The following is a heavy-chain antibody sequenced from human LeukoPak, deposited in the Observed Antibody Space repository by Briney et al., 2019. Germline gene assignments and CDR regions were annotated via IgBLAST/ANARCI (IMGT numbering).Heavy chain of an antibody. Sequence: PGGSLRLSCAASGFTFSDYYMSWIRQAPGKGLEWVPYISSSGSTIYYADSVKGRFTISRDNAKNSLYLQMNSLRAEDTAVYYCARVGVSSIAAAGAYYYYGMDVWGQGTTATVSS. CDR2: ISSSGSTI. CDR3: ARVGVSSIAAAGAYYYYGMDV. V-gene: IGHV3-11*01. CDR1: GFTFSDYY. J-gene: IGHJ6*02. D-gene: IGHD6-13*01.